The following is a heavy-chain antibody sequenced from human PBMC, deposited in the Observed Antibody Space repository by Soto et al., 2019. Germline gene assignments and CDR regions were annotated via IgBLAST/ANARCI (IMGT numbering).Heavy chain of an antibody. CDR3: AREYYYGSGPWY. Sequence: SETLSLTCSVSGGSVSTDGYYWSWIRQHPETGLEWIGYIYYSGTTYYNPSLRGRVIISLDTSKNQFSLRLTSLTAADTAVYYCAREYYYGSGPWYWGQGTLVTVSS. J-gene: IGHJ4*02. CDR2: IYYSGTT. V-gene: IGHV4-31*03. CDR1: GGSVSTDGYY. D-gene: IGHD3-10*01.